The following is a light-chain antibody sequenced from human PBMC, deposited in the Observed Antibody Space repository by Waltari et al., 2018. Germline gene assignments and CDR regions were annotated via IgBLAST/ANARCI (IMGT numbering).Light chain of an antibody. J-gene: IGLJ1*01. CDR1: NIGSYS. V-gene: IGLV3-21*04. CDR3: NVWHPDVDPGV. Sequence: SYVLTQPPSVSVAPGETARIPCGGDNIGSYSVHWYQQRPGQAPMLVLHYACERPSGVPERFSGSNSGNTATLTSSRVEAGDEAKYYCNVWHPDVDPGVFGTGTDVTVL. CDR2: YAC.